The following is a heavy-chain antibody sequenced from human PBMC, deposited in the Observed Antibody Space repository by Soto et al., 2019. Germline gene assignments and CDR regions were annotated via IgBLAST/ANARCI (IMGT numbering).Heavy chain of an antibody. V-gene: IGHV4-31*03. Sequence: QVQLQESGPGLVKPSQTLSLTCTVSGGSISSGGYYWSWIRQHPGKGLEWIGYIYYSGSTYYNPSLKSRVTISVDTSKNQFSLKLSSVTAADTAVYYCASQKFRGHMDTAMVPLVYWGQGTLVTVSS. CDR1: GGSISSGGYY. CDR3: ASQKFRGHMDTAMVPLVY. D-gene: IGHD5-18*01. CDR2: IYYSGST. J-gene: IGHJ4*02.